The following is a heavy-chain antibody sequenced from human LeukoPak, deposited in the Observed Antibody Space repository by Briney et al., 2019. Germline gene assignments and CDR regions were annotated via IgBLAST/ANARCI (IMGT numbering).Heavy chain of an antibody. CDR3: AKIALWFGELSVDFDY. CDR1: GFTFSSYG. J-gene: IGHJ4*02. V-gene: IGHV3-30*02. D-gene: IGHD3-10*01. Sequence: GGSLRLSCTASGFTFSSYGMHWVRQAPGKGLEWVAFIRYDGSNKYYADSVKGRFTISRDNSKNTLYLQMNSLRAEDTAVYYCAKIALWFGELSVDFDYWGQGTLVTVSS. CDR2: IRYDGSNK.